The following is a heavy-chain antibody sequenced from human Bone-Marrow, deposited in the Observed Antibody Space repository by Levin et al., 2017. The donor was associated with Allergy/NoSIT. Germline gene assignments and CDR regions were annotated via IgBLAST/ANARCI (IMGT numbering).Heavy chain of an antibody. J-gene: IGHJ5*02. Sequence: PGESLKISCAASGFTFSSYTMNWVRQVRQAPGKGLEWVANIKQDGSEKYYVDSVKGRFTISRDNAKNALYLQMNSLRAEDTAVYYCARRYSSSWSGFDPWGQGTLVIVSS. CDR2: IKQDGSEK. CDR1: GFTFSSYT. V-gene: IGHV3-7*01. CDR3: ARRYSSSWSGFDP. D-gene: IGHD6-13*01.